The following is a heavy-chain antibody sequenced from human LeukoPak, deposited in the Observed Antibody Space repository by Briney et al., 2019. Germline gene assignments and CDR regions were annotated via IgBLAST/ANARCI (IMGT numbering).Heavy chain of an antibody. J-gene: IGHJ4*02. CDR1: GFTFSSYA. D-gene: IGHD5-18*01. CDR2: ISYDGSNK. V-gene: IGHV3-30-3*01. Sequence: GRSLRLSCAASGFTFSSYAMHWVRQAPGEGLEWVAVISYDGSNKYYADSVKGRFTISRDNSKNTLYLQMNSLRAEDTAVYYCARWDTAIIDYWGQGTLVTVSS. CDR3: ARWDTAIIDY.